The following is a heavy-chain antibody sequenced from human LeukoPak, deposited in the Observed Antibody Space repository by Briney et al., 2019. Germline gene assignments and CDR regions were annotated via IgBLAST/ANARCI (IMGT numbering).Heavy chain of an antibody. CDR3: ASGYAIAAAGTLDY. D-gene: IGHD6-13*01. Sequence: GGSLRLSCAASGFTFSSYAMSWVRQAPGKGLEWVSAISGSGGSTYYADSVKGRFTISRDNSKNTLYLQMNSLRAEDTAVYYCASGYAIAAAGTLDYWGQGTLVTVSS. CDR2: ISGSGGST. CDR1: GFTFSSYA. J-gene: IGHJ4*02. V-gene: IGHV3-23*01.